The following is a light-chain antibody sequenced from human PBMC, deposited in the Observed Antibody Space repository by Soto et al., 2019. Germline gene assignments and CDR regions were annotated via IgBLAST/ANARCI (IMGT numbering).Light chain of an antibody. CDR2: SAS. V-gene: IGKV1-12*01. Sequence: DIQMTQSPSSVSASVGDRITITCRASQGISTWLAWHQQKPGKAPKLLIYSASSLQSGVPSRFSGGGSGKDFTLTISSLQPEEFATYFCQQGSSFPLTFGGGTKVEI. CDR1: QGISTW. CDR3: QQGSSFPLT. J-gene: IGKJ4*01.